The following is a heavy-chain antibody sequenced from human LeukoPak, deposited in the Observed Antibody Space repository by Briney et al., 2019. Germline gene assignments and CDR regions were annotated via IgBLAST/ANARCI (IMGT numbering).Heavy chain of an antibody. J-gene: IGHJ4*02. D-gene: IGHD6-19*01. V-gene: IGHV3-23*01. CDR3: AKSRSHSSAWYGSDFDY. CDR2: LSGSGGST. CDR1: GFTFSNYA. Sequence: GSLRLSCAASGFTFSNYAMSWVRQAPGKGLEWVSGLSGSGGSTDYADSVKGRFTISRDNSNNTLYLHMNSLRGEDTALYYCAKSRSHSSAWYGSDFDYWGQGTLVTVSS.